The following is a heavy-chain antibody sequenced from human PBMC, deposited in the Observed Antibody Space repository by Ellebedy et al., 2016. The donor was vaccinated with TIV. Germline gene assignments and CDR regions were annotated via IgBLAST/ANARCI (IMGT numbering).Heavy chain of an antibody. Sequence: PGGSLRLSCVVSGFTFSSYSMFWVRQAPGKGLEWVAALSYDGNNEYYGDSVKGRFTISRDSSKKTLYLQMNSLTAEDTAVYYCASGAYDIWGQGTMVTVSS. CDR2: LSYDGNNE. J-gene: IGHJ3*02. CDR1: GFTFSSYS. CDR3: ASGAYDI. V-gene: IGHV3-30*03.